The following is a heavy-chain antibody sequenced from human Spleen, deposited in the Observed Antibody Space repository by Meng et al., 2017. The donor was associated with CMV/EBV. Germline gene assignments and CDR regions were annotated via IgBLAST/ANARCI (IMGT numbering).Heavy chain of an antibody. CDR3: AKDTETSVVGGFDS. J-gene: IGHJ4*02. Sequence: ISLDGTHIYYADSVRGRFAISRDNSKRSLFLQMKSLRPDDTAVYYCAKDTETSVVGGFDSWGQGTLVTVSS. D-gene: IGHD2-21*01. CDR2: ISLDGTHI. V-gene: IGHV3-43D*03.